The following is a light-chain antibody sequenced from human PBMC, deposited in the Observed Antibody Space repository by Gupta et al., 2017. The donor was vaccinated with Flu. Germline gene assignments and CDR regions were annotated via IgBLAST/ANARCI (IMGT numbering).Light chain of an antibody. CDR2: TAS. J-gene: IGKJ2*01. Sequence: PSSLSASVGDRVTITCRANETISTYLNWYQQKPGKAPKLLIYTASRLQSGVPPRFSGSGSGTDFTLIINRLQPEDFASYHCQQGDTTPYTFGQGTKVDIK. CDR1: ETISTY. V-gene: IGKV1-39*01. CDR3: QQGDTTPYT.